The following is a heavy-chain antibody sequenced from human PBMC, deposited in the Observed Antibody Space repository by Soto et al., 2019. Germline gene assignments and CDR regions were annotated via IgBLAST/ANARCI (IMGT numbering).Heavy chain of an antibody. J-gene: IGHJ5*02. CDR3: AHRGVFKNWFDP. CDR1: GFSLTTSAVG. V-gene: IGHV2-5*02. D-gene: IGHD3-10*01. CDR2: IYWDDDK. Sequence: QITLKESGPTLVKPTQPLTLTCTFSGFSLTTSAVGVGWIRQPPGKALEWLALIYWDDDKRYSPSLKSRLTITKDTSKNQVVLTMTNMDPVDTATYYCAHRGVFKNWFDPWGQGTLVTVSS.